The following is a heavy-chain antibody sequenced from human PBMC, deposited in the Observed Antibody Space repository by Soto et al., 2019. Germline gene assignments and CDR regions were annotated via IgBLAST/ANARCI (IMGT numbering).Heavy chain of an antibody. Sequence: SETLSLTCTVSGGSMSGSSYYWGWIRQPPGKGLEWIGNIYYSGSTYYNPSLKSRVTISVDTSKNQFSLKLSSVTAADTAVYYCARLDGARLLHYYGMDVWGQGTTVTVSS. CDR2: IYYSGST. V-gene: IGHV4-39*07. J-gene: IGHJ6*02. D-gene: IGHD6-25*01. CDR3: ARLDGARLLHYYGMDV. CDR1: GGSMSGSSYY.